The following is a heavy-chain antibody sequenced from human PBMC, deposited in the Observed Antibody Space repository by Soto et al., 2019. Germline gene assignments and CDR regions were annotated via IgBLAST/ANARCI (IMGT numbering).Heavy chain of an antibody. CDR1: GFTFDDYA. D-gene: IGHD6-13*01. CDR3: VQLTYAGAFDI. J-gene: IGHJ3*02. CDR2: ISWNSGSI. Sequence: GGSLRLSCAASGFTFDDYAMHWVRQAPGKGLEWVSGISWNSGSIGYADSVKGRFTISRDNAKNSLYLQMNSLRAEDTALYYCVQLTYAGAFDIWGQGTMVTVSS. V-gene: IGHV3-9*01.